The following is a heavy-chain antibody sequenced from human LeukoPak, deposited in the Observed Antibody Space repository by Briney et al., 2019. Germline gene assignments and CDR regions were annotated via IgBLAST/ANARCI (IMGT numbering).Heavy chain of an antibody. D-gene: IGHD6-13*01. CDR2: IKQDGSEK. Sequence: GGSLRLSCAASGFTFSTYWMSWVRQAPGKGLEWVANIKQDGSEKYYVDSVKGRFTISRDNAKNSLFLQMNSLRAEDTAVYYCARDWQWQQLDGDASDIWGQGTMVTVSS. V-gene: IGHV3-7*04. CDR1: GFTFSTYW. J-gene: IGHJ3*02. CDR3: ARDWQWQQLDGDASDI.